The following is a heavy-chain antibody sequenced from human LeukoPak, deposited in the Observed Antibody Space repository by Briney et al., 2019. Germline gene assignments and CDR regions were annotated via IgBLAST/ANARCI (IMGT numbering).Heavy chain of an antibody. CDR2: INPNSGGT. V-gene: IGHV1-2*06. CDR3: ARGYYDSSGNYYPEAGFDY. D-gene: IGHD3-22*01. J-gene: IGHJ4*02. CDR1: GYTFTGYY. Sequence: ASVKVPCKASGYTFTGYYMHWARQAPGQGLEWMGRINPNSGGTNYAQKFQGRVTMTRDTSISTAYMELSRLRSDDTAVYYCARGYYDSSGNYYPEAGFDYWGQGTLVTVSS.